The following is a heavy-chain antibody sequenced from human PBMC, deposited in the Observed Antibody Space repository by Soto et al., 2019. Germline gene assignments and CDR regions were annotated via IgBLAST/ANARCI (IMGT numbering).Heavy chain of an antibody. CDR1: GFTFNSYA. CDR3: VKDVPAWIQVWGYDY. D-gene: IGHD5-18*01. J-gene: IGHJ4*02. CDR2: IGVSGGST. V-gene: IGHV3-23*01. Sequence: VGSLRLSCEASGFTFNSYAMSWVRQPPGKGLEWVSGIGVSGGSTYYADSVKGRFTIIRDNSKNTVYLQMNSLRAEDTAVYYCVKDVPAWIQVWGYDYCGQRTQVTVSS.